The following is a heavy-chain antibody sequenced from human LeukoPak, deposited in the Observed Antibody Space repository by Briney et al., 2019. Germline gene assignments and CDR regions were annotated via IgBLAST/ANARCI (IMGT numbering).Heavy chain of an antibody. CDR2: ISGSGGST. J-gene: IGHJ4*02. V-gene: IGHV3-23*01. CDR3: AKGSRAAGYYFDY. Sequence: PGGSLRLSCAASGFTFSSYAMSWVRQAPGKGLEWVSAISGSGGSTYYADSVKGRFTISRDNSKNTLYLQMNSLRVEDMAVYYCAKGSRAAGYYFDYWGQGTLVTVSS. D-gene: IGHD6-25*01. CDR1: GFTFSSYA.